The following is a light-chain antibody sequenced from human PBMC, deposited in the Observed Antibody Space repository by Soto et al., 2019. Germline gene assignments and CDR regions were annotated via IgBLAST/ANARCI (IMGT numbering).Light chain of an antibody. J-gene: IGLJ1*01. CDR1: SSDVGGYNY. CDR2: DVS. V-gene: IGLV2-14*01. Sequence: QSVLTQPASVSGSPGQSITISCTGTSSDVGGYNYVSWYQQHPGKAPKLMIYDVSNRPLGVSNRFSGSKSGNTASLTISGLQAEDEADYYCSSYTSSSTDVFGTGTKLTVL. CDR3: SSYTSSSTDV.